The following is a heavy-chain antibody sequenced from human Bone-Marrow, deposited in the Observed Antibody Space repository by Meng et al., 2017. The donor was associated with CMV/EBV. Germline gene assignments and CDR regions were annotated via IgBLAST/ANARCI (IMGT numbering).Heavy chain of an antibody. CDR3: ARDDCGNPCTFAS. J-gene: IGHJ5*01. CDR1: GCTFDSSA. CDR2: IGYNSDYI. D-gene: IGHD2-21*01. V-gene: IGHV3-9*01. Sequence: GGSLRLSCAASGCTFDSSAIHWVRQVPGKGLEWVSGIGYNSDYIGYADSVKGRFTISRDNAKNSVYLQMNSLRPEDTALYYCARDDCGNPCTFASWGQGTLVTVSS.